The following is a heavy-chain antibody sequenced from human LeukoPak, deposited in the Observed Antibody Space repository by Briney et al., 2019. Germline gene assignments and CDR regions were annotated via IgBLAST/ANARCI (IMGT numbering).Heavy chain of an antibody. CDR2: IYYSGST. CDR1: GGSISSYY. J-gene: IGHJ4*02. CDR3: ASMTTGFSE. Sequence: SETLPLTCTVSGGSISSYYWSWIRQPPGKGLEWIGYIYYSGSTIYNPSLKSRVTISVDTSKNQFSLKLSSVTAADTAVYYCASMTTGFSEWGQGTLVTVSS. D-gene: IGHD4-11*01. V-gene: IGHV4-59*01.